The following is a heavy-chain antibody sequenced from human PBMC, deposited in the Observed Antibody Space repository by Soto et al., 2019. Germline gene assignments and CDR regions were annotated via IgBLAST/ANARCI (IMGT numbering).Heavy chain of an antibody. J-gene: IGHJ6*02. Sequence: SVKVACKASGGTFSSYAISWVRQAPGQGLEWMGGIIPIFGTANYAQKFQGRVTITADKSTSTAYMELSSLRSEDTAVYYCARDVGEITMVRGVMDGQLSYYGMDVWGQGTTVTVSS. V-gene: IGHV1-69*06. CDR1: GGTFSSYA. CDR3: ARDVGEITMVRGVMDGQLSYYGMDV. D-gene: IGHD3-10*01. CDR2: IIPIFGTA.